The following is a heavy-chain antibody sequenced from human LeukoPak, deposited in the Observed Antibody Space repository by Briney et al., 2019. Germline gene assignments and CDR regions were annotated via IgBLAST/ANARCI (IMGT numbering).Heavy chain of an antibody. CDR1: GFTFSNYA. CDR3: AKDLGYYYDSSGYLS. D-gene: IGHD3-22*01. CDR2: ISGSGGST. V-gene: IGHV3-23*01. Sequence: PGGSLRLSCAASGFTFSNYAMSWVRQAPGKGLEWVSAISGSGGSTYYADSVKGRFTISRDNSKNTLYLQMNSLRAEDTAVYYCAKDLGYYYDSSGYLSWGQGTLVTVSS. J-gene: IGHJ4*02.